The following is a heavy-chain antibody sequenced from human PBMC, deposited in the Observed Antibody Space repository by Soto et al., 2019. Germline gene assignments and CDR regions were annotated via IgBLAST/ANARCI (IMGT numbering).Heavy chain of an antibody. CDR1: GFTFSSYA. D-gene: IGHD5-12*01. CDR2: ISYDGSNK. V-gene: IGHV3-30-3*01. CDR3: AREGDGYMPY. J-gene: IGHJ4*02. Sequence: GGSLRLSCAASGFTFSSYAMHWVRQAPGKGLEWVAVISYDGSNKYYADSVKGRFTISRDNSKNTLYLQMNSLRAEDTAVYYCAREGDGYMPYWGQGTLVTVSS.